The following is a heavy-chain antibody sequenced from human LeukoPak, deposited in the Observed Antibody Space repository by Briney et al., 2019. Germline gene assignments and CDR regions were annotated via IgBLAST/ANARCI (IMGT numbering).Heavy chain of an antibody. D-gene: IGHD3-9*01. V-gene: IGHV1-69*01. J-gene: IGHJ5*02. CDR3: ARDRGYYDILTGYSNWFDP. Sequence: SVKVSCKASGGTFSSYAISWVRQAPGQGLEWMGGIIPIFGTANYAQKFQGRVTITADESTSTAYMELSSLGSEDTAVYYCARDRGYYDILTGYSNWFDPWGQGTLVTVSS. CDR2: IIPIFGTA. CDR1: GGTFSSYA.